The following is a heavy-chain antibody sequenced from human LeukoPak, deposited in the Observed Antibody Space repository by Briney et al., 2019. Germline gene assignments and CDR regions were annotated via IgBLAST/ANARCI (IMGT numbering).Heavy chain of an antibody. CDR1: GGSISSYY. Sequence: PSETLSLTCTVSGGSISSYYWSWLRQPAGKALEWFGRMYTSGSTNFNPSLKSRVTISLDTSKNQFSLTLSYVAAADTAVLYLWRGNDIIDYWGQRTLVSDPS. J-gene: IGHJ4*02. CDR3: WRGNDIIDY. CDR2: MYTSGST. D-gene: IGHD3-9*01. V-gene: IGHV4-4*07.